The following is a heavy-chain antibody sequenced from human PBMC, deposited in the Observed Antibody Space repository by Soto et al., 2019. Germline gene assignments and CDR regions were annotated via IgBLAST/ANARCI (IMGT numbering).Heavy chain of an antibody. CDR1: GFTFSNYE. Sequence: GGSLRLSCAASGFTFSNYEWNWVRQAPGKGLEWISYISTSGDAMYYADALRGRFTISRDNAKNSLHLQMNSLRAEDTAVYYCTRDASRDSSARGWFDPWGPGTLVTVSS. CDR2: ISTSGDAM. CDR3: TRDASRDSSARGWFDP. J-gene: IGHJ5*02. V-gene: IGHV3-48*03. D-gene: IGHD6-13*01.